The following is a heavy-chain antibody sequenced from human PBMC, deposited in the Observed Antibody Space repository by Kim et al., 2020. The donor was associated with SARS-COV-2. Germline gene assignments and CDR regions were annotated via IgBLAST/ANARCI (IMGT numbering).Heavy chain of an antibody. CDR3: ARRGQYSSGWLPPYGFDP. V-gene: IGHV4-39*01. D-gene: IGHD6-19*01. Sequence: SETLSLSCTVSGDSISSDNYYWDWIRQPPGKGLEWIGTIYYTGSTNYNPSLKSRVTISEDTSTNQFSLKLRSMTATDTAVYYCARRGQYSSGWLPPYGFDPWGQGTLVTVSS. J-gene: IGHJ5*02. CDR1: GDSISSDNYY. CDR2: IYYTGST.